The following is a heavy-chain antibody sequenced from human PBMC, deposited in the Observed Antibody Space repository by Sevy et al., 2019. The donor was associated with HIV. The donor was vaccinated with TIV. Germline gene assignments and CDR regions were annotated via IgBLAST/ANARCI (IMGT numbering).Heavy chain of an antibody. CDR1: GFTFSSYA. J-gene: IGHJ6*02. Sequence: GGSLRLSCAASGFTFSSYAMHWVRQAPGKGLEWVAVISYDGSNKYYADSVKGRFTISRDNSKNTRYLQMNSLRAEDTAVYYCARDHVLLWFGESTYYYYGMDVWGQGTTVTVSS. CDR3: ARDHVLLWFGESTYYYYGMDV. D-gene: IGHD3-10*01. V-gene: IGHV3-30-3*01. CDR2: ISYDGSNK.